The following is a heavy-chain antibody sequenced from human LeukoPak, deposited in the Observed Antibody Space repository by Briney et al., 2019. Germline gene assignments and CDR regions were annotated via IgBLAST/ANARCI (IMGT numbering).Heavy chain of an antibody. V-gene: IGHV4-59*08. J-gene: IGHJ4*02. Sequence: PSETLSLTCIVSGGSISSYYWSWIRQPPGKGLEWVGYIYYSGSTNYNPSLKSRVTISVDTSKNQFSLKLSSVTAADTAVYYCAGSGSYFDYWGQGTLVTVSS. D-gene: IGHD1-26*01. CDR3: AGSGSYFDY. CDR2: IYYSGST. CDR1: GGSISSYY.